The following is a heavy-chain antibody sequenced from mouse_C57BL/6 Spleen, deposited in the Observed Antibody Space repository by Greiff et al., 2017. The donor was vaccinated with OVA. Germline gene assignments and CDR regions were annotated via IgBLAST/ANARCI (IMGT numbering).Heavy chain of an antibody. CDR3: ARGGVLRYFDY. Sequence: VQLQQSGPELVKPGASVKISCKASGYAFSSSWMNWVKQRPGKGLEWIGRIYPGDGDTNYNGKFKGKATLTADKSSSTADMQLSSLTSEDSAVYFCARGGVLRYFDYWGQGTTLTVSS. V-gene: IGHV1-82*01. D-gene: IGHD1-1*01. J-gene: IGHJ2*01. CDR1: GYAFSSSW. CDR2: IYPGDGDT.